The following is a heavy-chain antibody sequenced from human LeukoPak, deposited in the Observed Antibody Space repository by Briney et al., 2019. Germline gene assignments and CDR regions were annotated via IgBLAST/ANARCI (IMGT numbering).Heavy chain of an antibody. CDR3: ANLMGIAAAGGRNWFDP. CDR2: INTDGSSS. Sequence: GGSLRLSCAGSGFIFSSYWMHWVRQAPGKGLVWVSRINTDGSSSSYADSVKGRFTISRDNAKNTLYLQMNNLRAEDTAVYYCANLMGIAAAGGRNWFDPWGQGTLVTVSS. J-gene: IGHJ5*02. V-gene: IGHV3-74*01. D-gene: IGHD6-13*01. CDR1: GFIFSSYW.